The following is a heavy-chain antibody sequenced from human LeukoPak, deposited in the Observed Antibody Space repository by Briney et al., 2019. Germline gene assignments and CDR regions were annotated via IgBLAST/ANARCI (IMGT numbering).Heavy chain of an antibody. CDR1: GHSISSGYY. CDR2: IYHSGST. V-gene: IGHV4-38-2*02. J-gene: IGHJ4*02. CDR3: ARDTYYYDSSGYYYGDASFDY. D-gene: IGHD3-22*01. Sequence: SETLSLTCTVSGHSISSGYYWGWIRQPPGKGLEWIGSIYHSGSTYYNPSLKSRVTISVDTSKNQFSLKLSSVTAADTAVYYCARDTYYYDSSGYYYGDASFDYWGQGTLVTVSS.